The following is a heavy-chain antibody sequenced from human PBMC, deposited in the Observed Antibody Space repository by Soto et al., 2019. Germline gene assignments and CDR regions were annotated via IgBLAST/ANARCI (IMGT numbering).Heavy chain of an antibody. Sequence: GASVKVSCKASGYTFTSYGISWVRQAPGQGLEWMGWISAYNGNTNYAQKLQGRVTMTTDTSTSTAYMELRSLRSDDTAVYYCARTTATMILFPSPPDYWGQRTLVTVSS. CDR3: ARTTATMILFPSPPDY. CDR1: GYTFTSYG. V-gene: IGHV1-18*01. J-gene: IGHJ4*02. CDR2: ISAYNGNT. D-gene: IGHD3-22*01.